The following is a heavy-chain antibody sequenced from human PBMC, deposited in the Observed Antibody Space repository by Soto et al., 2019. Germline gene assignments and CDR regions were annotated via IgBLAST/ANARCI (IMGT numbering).Heavy chain of an antibody. CDR2: INPNSGGT. CDR3: AREKALYGSGSYSYYYGMDV. V-gene: IGHV1-2*04. Sequence: ASVKVSCKASGYTFTGYYMHWVRQAPGQGLEWMGWINPNSGGTNYAQKFQGWVTMTRDTSISTAYMELSRLRSDDTAVYYCAREKALYGSGSYSYYYGMDVWGQGTTVTVSS. J-gene: IGHJ6*02. CDR1: GYTFTGYY. D-gene: IGHD3-10*01.